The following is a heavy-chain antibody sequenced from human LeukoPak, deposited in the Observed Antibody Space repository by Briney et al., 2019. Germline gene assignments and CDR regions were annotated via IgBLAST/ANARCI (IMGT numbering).Heavy chain of an antibody. D-gene: IGHD3-16*01. CDR3: ARVARSYAAFDI. J-gene: IGHJ3*02. CDR2: IYYSGST. CDR1: GGSISSSSYY. Sequence: SETLSLTCTVSGGSISSSSYYWGWIRQPPGKGLEWIGSIYYSGSTYYNPSLKSRVTISVDTSKNQFSLKLSSVTAADTAVYYCARVARSYAAFDIWGQGTMVTVSS. V-gene: IGHV4-39*07.